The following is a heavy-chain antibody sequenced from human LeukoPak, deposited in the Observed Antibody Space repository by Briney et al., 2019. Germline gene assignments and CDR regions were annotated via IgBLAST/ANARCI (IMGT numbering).Heavy chain of an antibody. CDR2: NYSGST. Sequence: KASETLSLTCAVSGGSLISTTYYWGWIRQPPGKGLEWIGSNYSGSTYYNPSLKSRVTISVDTSKNQFSLKLSSVTAADTAVYYCAREGYSSGWYLWGQGTLVTVSS. J-gene: IGHJ5*02. CDR1: GGSLISTTYY. CDR3: AREGYSSGWYL. V-gene: IGHV4-39*07. D-gene: IGHD6-19*01.